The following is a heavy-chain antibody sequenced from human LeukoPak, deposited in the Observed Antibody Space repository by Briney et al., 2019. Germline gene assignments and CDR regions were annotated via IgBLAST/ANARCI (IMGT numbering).Heavy chain of an antibody. CDR3: ARVTPSDYYDSSGVFDY. CDR1: GYTFTSYY. CDR2: INPSGGST. J-gene: IGHJ4*02. Sequence: ASVKVSCKASGYTFTSYYMHWVRQAPGQGLEWMGIINPSGGSTSYAQKFQGRVTMTRDTSTSTVYMELSSLRSEDTAVYYCARVTPSDYYDSSGVFDYWGQGTLVTVSS. V-gene: IGHV1-46*01. D-gene: IGHD3-22*01.